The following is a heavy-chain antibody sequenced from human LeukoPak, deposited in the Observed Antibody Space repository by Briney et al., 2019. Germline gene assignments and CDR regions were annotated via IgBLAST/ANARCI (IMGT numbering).Heavy chain of an antibody. CDR2: ISSSSSYI. Sequence: GGSLRLSCAASGFTFSSHSMNWVRQAPGKGLEWVSSISSSSSYIYYADSVKGRFTISRDNAKNSLYLQMNSLRAEDTAVYYCARDGYCSGGSCYSDAFDIWGQGAMVTVSS. CDR1: GFTFSSHS. J-gene: IGHJ3*02. V-gene: IGHV3-21*01. CDR3: ARDGYCSGGSCYSDAFDI. D-gene: IGHD2-15*01.